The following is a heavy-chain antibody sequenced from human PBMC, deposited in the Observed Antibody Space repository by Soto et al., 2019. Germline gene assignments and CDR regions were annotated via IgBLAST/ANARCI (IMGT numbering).Heavy chain of an antibody. D-gene: IGHD3-3*01. CDR1: GFTFNNYA. V-gene: IGHV3-23*01. CDR3: AKDLGASGGRFDF. CDR2: ISNPGGTT. Sequence: EVQLLESGGGLEQPGGSLRLSCAASGFTFNNYAMNWVRQAPGKGLEWVSTISNPGGTTYYANSVKGRFTISRDNSKNTLYLQMNSLRAEDTAVYYCAKDLGASGGRFDFWGQGTLVTVSS. J-gene: IGHJ4*02.